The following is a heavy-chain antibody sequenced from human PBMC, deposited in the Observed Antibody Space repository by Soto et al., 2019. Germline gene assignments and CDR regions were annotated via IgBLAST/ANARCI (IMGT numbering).Heavy chain of an antibody. CDR3: VRAPEQRPIDF. D-gene: IGHD6-19*01. V-gene: IGHV3-74*03. Sequence: EVQLMEFGGGLVQPGGSLRLSCAASGFSLSDYWMHWVRQVQGKGLLWVSRISVDGRDTTYADSVKGRFTISRDNAKNTLYLQMVSLRAEDTAFYYCVRAPEQRPIDFWGQGSLVTVSS. CDR1: GFSLSDYW. J-gene: IGHJ4*01. CDR2: ISVDGRDT.